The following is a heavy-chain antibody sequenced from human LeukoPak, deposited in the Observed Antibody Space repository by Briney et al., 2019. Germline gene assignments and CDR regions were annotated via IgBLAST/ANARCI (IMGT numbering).Heavy chain of an antibody. J-gene: IGHJ4*02. V-gene: IGHV3-33*06. CDR1: GFTFSSYG. CDR3: AKGDTDDYGGIDY. D-gene: IGHD4-23*01. Sequence: GGSLTLSRAASGFTFSSYGMHWVRQAPGKGLEWVAVIWYDGSNKYYADSVKGRFTISRDNSKNTLYPQMNSLRAEDTAVYYCAKGDTDDYGGIDYWGQGTLVTVSS. CDR2: IWYDGSNK.